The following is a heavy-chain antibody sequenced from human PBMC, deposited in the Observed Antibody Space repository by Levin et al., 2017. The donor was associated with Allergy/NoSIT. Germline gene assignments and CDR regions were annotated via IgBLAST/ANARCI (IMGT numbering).Heavy chain of an antibody. CDR3: AKDAGGIGGVIVLSYYYYGMDV. Sequence: GESLKISCAASGFTFSSYGMHWVRQAPGKGLEWVAVISYDGSNKYYADSVKGRFTISRDNSKNTLYLQMNSLRAEDTAVYYCAKDAGGIGGVIVLSYYYYGMDVWGQGTTVTVSS. CDR1: GFTFSSYG. CDR2: ISYDGSNK. J-gene: IGHJ6*02. D-gene: IGHD3-16*02. V-gene: IGHV3-30*18.